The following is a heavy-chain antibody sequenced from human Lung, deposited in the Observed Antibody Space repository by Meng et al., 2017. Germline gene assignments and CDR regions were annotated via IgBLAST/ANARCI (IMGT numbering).Heavy chain of an antibody. Sequence: VQPVALGHGLVQPGGAPRLPCAAPGFTFRSYGMHWVRQAPGKGLVWVSRIRGDGGSIVYADSVKGRFTISRDNAKNTLFLQMNSLRAEDTAVYYCARESGYFEYWGQGILVTVSS. CDR3: ARESGYFEY. CDR1: GFTFRSYG. J-gene: IGHJ4*02. V-gene: IGHV3-74*03. CDR2: IRGDGGSI.